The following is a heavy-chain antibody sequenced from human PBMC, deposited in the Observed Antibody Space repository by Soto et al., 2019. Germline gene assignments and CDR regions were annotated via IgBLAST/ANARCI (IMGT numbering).Heavy chain of an antibody. CDR1: GYTFTSYD. Sequence: SVKVSCKASGYTFTSYDINWVRQATGQGLEWMGWMNPNSGNTGYAQKFQGRVTMTRNTSISTAYMELSSLRSEDTAVYYCARGRVSYCSSTSCYQDNWFEPWGQGTLVTVSS. D-gene: IGHD2-2*01. CDR3: ARGRVSYCSSTSCYQDNWFEP. CDR2: MNPNSGNT. V-gene: IGHV1-8*01. J-gene: IGHJ5*02.